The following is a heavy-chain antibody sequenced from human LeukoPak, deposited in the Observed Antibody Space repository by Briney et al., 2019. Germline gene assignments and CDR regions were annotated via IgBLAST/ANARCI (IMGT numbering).Heavy chain of an antibody. Sequence: ASVTVSCKASGYTFTGYYMHWVRQAPGQGLEWMGWINPNSGGTNYAQKFQGRVTMPRDTSISTAYMELSRLRSDDTAVYYCARDSTPSIYDSSGYSGYWGQGTLVTVSS. V-gene: IGHV1-2*02. CDR2: INPNSGGT. CDR1: GYTFTGYY. CDR3: ARDSTPSIYDSSGYSGY. J-gene: IGHJ4*02. D-gene: IGHD3-22*01.